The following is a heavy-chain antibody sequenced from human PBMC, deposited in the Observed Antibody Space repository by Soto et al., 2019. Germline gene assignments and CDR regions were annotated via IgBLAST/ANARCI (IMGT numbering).Heavy chain of an antibody. CDR1: GYTFTSYG. Sequence: ASVKVSCKASGYTFTSYGITWVRQAPGQGLEWMGWISRYNGDTKYAQKLQGRVTMTTDTSTNTAYMELRSLRSDDTAVYYCASHRSTVDFYYYMDVWGKGTTVTVSS. J-gene: IGHJ6*03. CDR3: ASHRSTVDFYYYMDV. V-gene: IGHV1-18*01. D-gene: IGHD4-17*01. CDR2: ISRYNGDT.